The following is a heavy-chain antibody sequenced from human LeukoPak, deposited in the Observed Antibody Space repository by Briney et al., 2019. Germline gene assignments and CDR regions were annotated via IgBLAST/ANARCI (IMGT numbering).Heavy chain of an antibody. CDR3: AKGPMIRGPFDY. CDR1: GFTFDDYA. Sequence: PGGSLRLSCAASGFTFDDYAMHWVRQAPGKGLEWVSRISWNSGSIGYADSVKGRFTISRDNAKNSLYLQMNSLRAEDTALYYCAKGPMIRGPFDYWGQGTLVTVSS. J-gene: IGHJ4*02. CDR2: ISWNSGSI. V-gene: IGHV3-9*01. D-gene: IGHD3-22*01.